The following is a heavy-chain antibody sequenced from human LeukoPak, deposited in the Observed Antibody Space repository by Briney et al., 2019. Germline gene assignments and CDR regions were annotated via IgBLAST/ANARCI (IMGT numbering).Heavy chain of an antibody. CDR1: GYSFTSYW. Sequence: GESLKISCKGSGYSFTSYWISWVRQMPGKGLEWMGRIDPSDSYTNYSTPFQGHVAISVDKPISTAYLQWSSLRASDTAMYYCARRNRYTWYSFDYWGQGTLVTVSS. J-gene: IGHJ4*02. CDR3: ARRNRYTWYSFDY. V-gene: IGHV5-10-1*01. D-gene: IGHD6-13*01. CDR2: IDPSDSYT.